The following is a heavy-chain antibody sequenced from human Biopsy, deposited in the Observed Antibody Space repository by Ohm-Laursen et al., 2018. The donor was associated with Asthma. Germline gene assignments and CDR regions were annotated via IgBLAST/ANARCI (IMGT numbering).Heavy chain of an antibody. J-gene: IGHJ2*01. CDR2: VFYTGIT. CDR3: ARHPNNGDYSYWYFDL. Sequence: SQTLSLTCTISGFSMDTNSYFWGWIRQPPGKGLEWIGGVFYTGITYYNPSLESRVTMSVDTSKSQFFLGVNSVTAPDTAVYYCARHPNNGDYSYWYFDLWGRGTLVTVSS. V-gene: IGHV4-39*01. CDR1: GFSMDTNSYF. D-gene: IGHD4-17*01.